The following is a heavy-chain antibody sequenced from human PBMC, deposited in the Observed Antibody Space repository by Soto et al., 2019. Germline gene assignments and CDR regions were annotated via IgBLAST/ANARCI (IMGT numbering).Heavy chain of an antibody. CDR1: GYTFTSYA. Sequence: QVQLVQSGAEEKKPGASVKVSCKASGYTFTSYAMHWVRQAPGQRLEWMGWINAGNGNTKYSQKFQGRVTITRDTSASTHYLELSSLRSEDTAVYYCASSIVVVTALYYWGQGTLVTVSS. CDR2: INAGNGNT. CDR3: ASSIVVVTALYY. D-gene: IGHD2-21*02. J-gene: IGHJ4*02. V-gene: IGHV1-3*05.